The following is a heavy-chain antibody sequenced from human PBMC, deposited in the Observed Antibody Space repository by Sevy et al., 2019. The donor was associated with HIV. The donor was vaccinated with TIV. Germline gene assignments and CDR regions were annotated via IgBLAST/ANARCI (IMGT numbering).Heavy chain of an antibody. CDR1: GFAFSSYA. V-gene: IGHV3-23*01. J-gene: IGHJ2*01. D-gene: IGHD3-22*01. Sequence: GGSLRLSCAASGFAFSSYAMSWVRQAPGKGLEWVSAISGSGGSTYYADSVKGRFTISRDNSKNTLYLQMNSLRAEDTAVYYCAKDGISRYYYDSSGYYDYWYFDLWGRGTLVTVSS. CDR3: AKDGISRYYYDSSGYYDYWYFDL. CDR2: ISGSGGST.